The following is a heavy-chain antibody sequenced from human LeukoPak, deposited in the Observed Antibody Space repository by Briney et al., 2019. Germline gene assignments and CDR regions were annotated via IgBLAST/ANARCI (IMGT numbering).Heavy chain of an antibody. Sequence: PGGSLRLSCAASAFTFSSYGMHWVRQAPGKGLEWVSAISGSGGSTYYADSVKGRFTISRDKSKNTLYLQMNSLRAEDTAVYYCAKEEWGFGEFPLFMDVWGKGTTVTISS. CDR3: AKEEWGFGEFPLFMDV. V-gene: IGHV3-23*01. J-gene: IGHJ6*03. CDR1: AFTFSSYG. D-gene: IGHD3-10*01. CDR2: ISGSGGST.